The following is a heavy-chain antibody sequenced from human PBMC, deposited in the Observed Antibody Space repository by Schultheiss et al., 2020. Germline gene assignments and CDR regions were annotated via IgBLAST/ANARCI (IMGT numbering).Heavy chain of an antibody. V-gene: IGHV3-33*05. CDR1: GFTFSSYG. CDR3: ARHYDFWSGSHFLEYYHYGLDV. D-gene: IGHD3-3*01. J-gene: IGHJ6*02. Sequence: GGSLRLSCATSGFTFSSYGMHWVRQAPGKGLEWVALISYSGSNKYYADSVKGRFTISRDNAKNSLDLEMNSLRVEDTAVYYCARHYDFWSGSHFLEYYHYGLDVWGQGTTVTVSS. CDR2: ISYSGSNK.